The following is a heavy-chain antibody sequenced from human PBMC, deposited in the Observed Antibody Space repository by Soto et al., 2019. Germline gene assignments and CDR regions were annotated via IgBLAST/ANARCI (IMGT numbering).Heavy chain of an antibody. CDR1: GYTFTSYA. J-gene: IGHJ4*02. D-gene: IGHD1-26*01. CDR3: ARGSGNYQPYYFDY. Sequence: GASVKVSCTACGYTFTSYAMHWVRQAPGQGLEWMGWINPNSGGTNYAQKFQGWVTMTRDTSISTAYMELSRLRSDDTAVYYCARGSGNYQPYYFDYWGQGTLVAVSS. V-gene: IGHV1-2*04. CDR2: INPNSGGT.